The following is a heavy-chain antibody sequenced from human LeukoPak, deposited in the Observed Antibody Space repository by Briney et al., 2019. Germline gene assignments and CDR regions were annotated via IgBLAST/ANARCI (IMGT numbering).Heavy chain of an antibody. CDR2: INHSGST. CDR3: ARWGLGAFDI. J-gene: IGHJ3*02. CDR1: GGSFSGYY. Sequence: PSETLSLTCAVYGGSFSGYYWSWIRQPPGKGLEWIGEINHSGSTNYNPSLKSRVTISVDTSKNQFSLKLSSVTAADTVVYYCARWGLGAFDIWGQGTMVTVSS. D-gene: IGHD3-16*01. V-gene: IGHV4-34*01.